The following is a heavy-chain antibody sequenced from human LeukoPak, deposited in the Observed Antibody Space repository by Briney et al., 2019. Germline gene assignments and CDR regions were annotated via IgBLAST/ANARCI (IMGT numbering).Heavy chain of an antibody. D-gene: IGHD5-12*01. CDR3: ARVSGYDWESFYDY. CDR1: GGSMSTYA. CDR2: IYTSGST. J-gene: IGHJ4*02. Sequence: SETLSLTCTVSGGSMSTYAWSWIRQPAGKGLEWIGRIYTSGSTNYNPSLKSRVTMSVDTSKNQFSLKLSSVTAADTAMYYCARVSGYDWESFYDYWGQGSLVTVSS. V-gene: IGHV4-4*07.